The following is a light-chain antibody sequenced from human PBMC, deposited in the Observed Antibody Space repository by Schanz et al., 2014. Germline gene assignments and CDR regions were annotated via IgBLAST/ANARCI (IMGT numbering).Light chain of an antibody. V-gene: IGKV1-27*01. J-gene: IGKJ2*01. CDR3: QQYSET. Sequence: DIRMTQSPSSLSASVGDRVTITCRASQGISNSLAWYQQKPGKVPKLLIYSASTLQSGVPSRFSGSGYGTDFTLTISSLQPEDVATYYCQQYSETFGQGTKLEIK. CDR1: QGISNS. CDR2: SAS.